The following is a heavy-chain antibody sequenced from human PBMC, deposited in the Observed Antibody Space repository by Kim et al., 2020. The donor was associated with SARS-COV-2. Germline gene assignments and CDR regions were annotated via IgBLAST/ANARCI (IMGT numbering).Heavy chain of an antibody. CDR1: GFTFSDYY. Sequence: GGSLRLSCGGSGFTFSDYYMHWVRQAPGEGLEWISYISQSGEIVYYADSVRGRFTISRDNAEKSLHLQMDSLRAEDTATYFCATYYDPDYYGMEVWGQGTTVTVSS. V-gene: IGHV3-11*01. J-gene: IGHJ6*01. CDR3: ATYYDPDYYGMEV. D-gene: IGHD3-22*01. CDR2: ISQSGEIV.